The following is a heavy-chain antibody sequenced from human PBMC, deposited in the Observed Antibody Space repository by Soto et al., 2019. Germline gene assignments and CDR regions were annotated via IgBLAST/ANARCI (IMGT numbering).Heavy chain of an antibody. CDR3: ARERARVFDS. J-gene: IGHJ4*02. V-gene: IGHV3-11*01. CDR1: GFTFSDYY. Sequence: QVQLVESGGGLVKPGGSLRLSCAASGFTFSDYYMSWIRQAPGKGLEWLSYISISGGTIYYADSVKGRFSISRDNAKNSLYLQLSSLRAEDTAGYFCARERARVFDSWGQGTGVTVSS. CDR2: ISISGGTI.